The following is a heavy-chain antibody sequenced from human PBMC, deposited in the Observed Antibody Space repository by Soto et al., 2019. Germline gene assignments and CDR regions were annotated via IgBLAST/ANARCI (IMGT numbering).Heavy chain of an antibody. D-gene: IGHD1-26*01. V-gene: IGHV3-23*01. J-gene: IGHJ4*02. CDR3: AKESTVGSPGDYFDS. CDR2: IGVYANT. CDR1: GFTFSSYD. Sequence: LRLSCAASGFTFSSYDMNWVRQAPGKGLEWVSAIGVYANTYYADSVKGRFTISRDDSRNTVHLQLNSLRVDDTAVYYCAKESTVGSPGDYFDSWGQGTLVTVSS.